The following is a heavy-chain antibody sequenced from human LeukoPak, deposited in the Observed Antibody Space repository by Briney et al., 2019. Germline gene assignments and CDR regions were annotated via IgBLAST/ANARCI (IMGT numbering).Heavy chain of an antibody. CDR2: ISYDGSSK. V-gene: IGHV3-30-3*01. Sequence: GGSLRLSCAASGFTFSSFAMHWVSQAPGKGLEWVAVISYDGSSKYYADSVKGRFTISRDNSKNTLYLQMNSLRAEDTAVYYCARGSNVDTAVAIDYWGQGTLVTVTS. J-gene: IGHJ4*02. D-gene: IGHD5-18*01. CDR3: ARGSNVDTAVAIDY. CDR1: GFTFSSFA.